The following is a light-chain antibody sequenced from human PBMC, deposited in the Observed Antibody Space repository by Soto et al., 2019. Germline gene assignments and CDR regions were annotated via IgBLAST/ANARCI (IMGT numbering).Light chain of an antibody. CDR3: QHHSIWPPGLT. CDR2: DTS. CDR1: QSVGSY. V-gene: IGKV3-11*01. Sequence: EIVLTQSPATLSLSPGERATLSCRASQSVGSYLDWYQHKPGQAPRLLIYDTSNRATGIPARFSGSGSGTDFTLTISSLEPEDFAVYYCQHHSIWPPGLTFGGVTKVEIK. J-gene: IGKJ4*01.